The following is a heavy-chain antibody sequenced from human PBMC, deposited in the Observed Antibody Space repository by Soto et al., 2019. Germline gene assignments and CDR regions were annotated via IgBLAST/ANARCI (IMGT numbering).Heavy chain of an antibody. V-gene: IGHV4-39*02. J-gene: IGHJ6*02. D-gene: IGHD6-13*01. Sequence: SETLSLTCTVSGGSISSSSYYWGWIRQPPGKGLEWIGSIYYSGSTYYNPSLKSRVTISVDTSKNQFSLKLSSVTAADTAVYYCVREDLIAAAGTNYCDVMDVSGQGTTVPGSS. CDR1: GGSISSSSYY. CDR3: VREDLIAAAGTNYCDVMDV. CDR2: IYYSGST.